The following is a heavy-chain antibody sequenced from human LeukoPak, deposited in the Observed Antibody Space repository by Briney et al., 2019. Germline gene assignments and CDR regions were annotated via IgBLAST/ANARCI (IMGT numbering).Heavy chain of an antibody. J-gene: IGHJ4*02. D-gene: IGHD3-22*01. V-gene: IGHV3-23*01. CDR1: GFTFSSYA. CDR2: LSGSGATT. Sequence: GGSLRLSCAASGFTFSSYAMSWVRQAPGEGLEWVSALSGSGATTYNADSVKGRFTISRDNSKNTLYLQMNSLRAEDTAIYYCAKARGSGDIYYDSSGYSAVFDYWGQGTLVTVSS. CDR3: AKARGSGDIYYDSSGYSAVFDY.